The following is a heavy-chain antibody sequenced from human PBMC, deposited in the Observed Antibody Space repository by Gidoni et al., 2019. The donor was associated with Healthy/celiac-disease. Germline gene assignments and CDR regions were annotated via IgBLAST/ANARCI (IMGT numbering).Heavy chain of an antibody. CDR2: ISSSGSTI. D-gene: IGHD2-21*02. J-gene: IGHJ1*01. CDR1: GFTFSSYE. Sequence: EVQLVESGGGLVQPGGSLRLSCAASGFTFSSYEMNWVRQAPGKGLEWVSYISSSGSTIYYADSVKGRFTISRDNAKNSLYLQMNSLRAEDTAVYYCARDLWGGDHPGEYFQHWGQGTLVTVSS. CDR3: ARDLWGGDHPGEYFQH. V-gene: IGHV3-48*03.